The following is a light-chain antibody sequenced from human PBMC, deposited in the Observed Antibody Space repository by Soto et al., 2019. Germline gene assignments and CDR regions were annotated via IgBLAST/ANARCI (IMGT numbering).Light chain of an antibody. J-gene: IGKJ2*01. CDR3: QQSYGSPMYT. Sequence: DIQLTQSPSSLSASVGDRVTITCRASQSISRSLNWYQQKPGKAPKVLIYAASSLQSGVPLRFSGSGSGTDFTLTISSLQPEDFASDYCQQSYGSPMYTFGQGTKLEIK. CDR2: AAS. V-gene: IGKV1-39*01. CDR1: QSISRS.